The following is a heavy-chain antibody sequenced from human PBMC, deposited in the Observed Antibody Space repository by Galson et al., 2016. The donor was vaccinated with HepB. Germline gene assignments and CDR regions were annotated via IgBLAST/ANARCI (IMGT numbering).Heavy chain of an antibody. Sequence: SLRLSCAASGFIFRTHGMHWVRQAPGKGLEWVAVILYDGSKTYYTDSVEGRFTISRDNSKNTLYLQMNSLRAEDTAVYYCARPPEGDRRYFDLWGRGTLVTVSS. J-gene: IGHJ2*01. D-gene: IGHD3-16*01. CDR3: ARPPEGDRRYFDL. CDR1: GFIFRTHG. CDR2: ILYDGSKT. V-gene: IGHV3-30*03.